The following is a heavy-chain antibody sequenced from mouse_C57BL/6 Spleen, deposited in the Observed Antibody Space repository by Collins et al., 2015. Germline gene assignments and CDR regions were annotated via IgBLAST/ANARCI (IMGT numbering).Heavy chain of an antibody. CDR2: INPYNGGT. Sequence: EVQLQQSGPVLVKPGASVKMSCKASGYTFTDYYMNWVKQSHGKSLEWIGVINPYNGGTSYNQKFKGKATLTVDKSSSTAYMELNSLTSEDSAVYYCARSLYYSNYHDYWGQGTTLTVSS. D-gene: IGHD2-5*01. CDR1: GYTFTDYY. J-gene: IGHJ2*01. CDR3: ARSLYYSNYHDY. V-gene: IGHV1-19*01.